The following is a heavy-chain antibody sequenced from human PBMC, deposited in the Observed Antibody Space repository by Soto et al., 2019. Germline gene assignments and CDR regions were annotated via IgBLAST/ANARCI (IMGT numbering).Heavy chain of an antibody. J-gene: IGHJ4*02. V-gene: IGHV3-9*01. Sequence: EVQLVESGGGLVQPGRSLRLSCAASGFTFDDYAMHWVRRAPGKGLEWVSGISWNSGTIGYADSVKGRFTISRDNAKNSLYLQMNSLRAEDTALYYCANSGSYPTYFDYWGQGTLVTVSS. CDR2: ISWNSGTI. CDR1: GFTFDDYA. D-gene: IGHD1-26*01. CDR3: ANSGSYPTYFDY.